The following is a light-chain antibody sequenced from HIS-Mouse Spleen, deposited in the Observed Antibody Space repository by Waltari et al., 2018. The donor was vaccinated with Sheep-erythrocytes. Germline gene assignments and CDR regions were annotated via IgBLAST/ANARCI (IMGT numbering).Light chain of an antibody. CDR2: DAS. CDR1: QGISSA. V-gene: IGKV1-13*02. CDR3: QQFNSYPLT. Sequence: AIQLTQSPSSLSASVGDRVTITCRASQGISSALAWYQQKSGKAPKLLIYDASSLESGVPSRFSGSGSVTDFTLTISSLQPEDFATYYCQQFNSYPLTFGGGTKVEIK. J-gene: IGKJ4*01.